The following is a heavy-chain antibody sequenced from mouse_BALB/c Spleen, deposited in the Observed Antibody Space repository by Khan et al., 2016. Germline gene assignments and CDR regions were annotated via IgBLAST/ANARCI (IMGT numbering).Heavy chain of an antibody. D-gene: IGHD2-1*01. CDR1: GYTFTSYN. CDR2: IDPYNGST. J-gene: IGHJ4*01. V-gene: IGHV1S135*01. Sequence: VQLQQSGPELVKPGASVKVSCKASGYTFTSYNMYWVKQSHGKNLEWIGYIDPYNGSTSYNQKFKGKATLTVDKSSSTAYMHLNSLTSEDSAVYYCASDLLGYAMDYWGQGTSVTVSS. CDR3: ASDLLGYAMDY.